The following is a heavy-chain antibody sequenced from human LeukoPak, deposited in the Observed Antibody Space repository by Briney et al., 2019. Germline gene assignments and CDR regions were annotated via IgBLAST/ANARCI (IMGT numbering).Heavy chain of an antibody. V-gene: IGHV5-51*01. J-gene: IGHJ4*02. CDR3: ARGRYSGYDLSYFDY. D-gene: IGHD5-12*01. CDR1: GYSFTSYW. CDR2: IYPGDSET. Sequence: GESLKISCKGSGYSFTSYWIGWVRQMPGKGLEWMGIIYPGDSETRYSPSFQGQVTISADKSISTAYLQWSSLKASDTAMYHCARGRYSGYDLSYFDYWGQGTLVTVSS.